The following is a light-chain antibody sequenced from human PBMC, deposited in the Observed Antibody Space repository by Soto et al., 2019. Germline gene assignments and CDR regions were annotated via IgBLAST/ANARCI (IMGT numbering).Light chain of an antibody. CDR2: GNN. Sequence: QSVLTQPPSVSGAPGQRVTTSCTGSSSNIGAEYDVHWYQQLPGTVPKLLIYGNNNRPSGVPDRFSGSKSGTSASLAITGLQAEDEADYYCQSYDSSFRGVFGTGTKVTVL. CDR3: QSYDSSFRGV. CDR1: SSNIGAEYD. V-gene: IGLV1-40*01. J-gene: IGLJ1*01.